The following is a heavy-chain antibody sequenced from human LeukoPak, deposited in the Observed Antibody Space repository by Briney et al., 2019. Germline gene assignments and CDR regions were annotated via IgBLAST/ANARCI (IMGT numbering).Heavy chain of an antibody. CDR2: INAGNGNA. D-gene: IGHD6-25*01. V-gene: IGHV1-3*01. CDR3: ARVSSGWHGYLDY. Sequence: ASVKVSCTASGYTFTSYAMHWVRQAPGQRLEWMGWINAGNGNATYTQKFQDRVTFTRDTSASTAYMDLSSLRSEDTAVYYCARVSSGWHGYLDYWGQGTLVTVSS. J-gene: IGHJ4*02. CDR1: GYTFTSYA.